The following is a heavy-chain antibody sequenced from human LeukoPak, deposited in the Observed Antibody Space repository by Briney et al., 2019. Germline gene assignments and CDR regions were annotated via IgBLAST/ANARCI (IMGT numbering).Heavy chain of an antibody. CDR1: GGSISTYD. CDR2: IYYSGST. J-gene: IGHJ3*02. V-gene: IGHV4-59*01. Sequence: SETLSLTCTVSGGSISTYDWSWIRQPPGKGLEWIGYIYYSGSTNYNPSLKSRVTILVDTSNNQFSLRLNSVTAADTAVYYCARENTMVRGAFDAFDIWGQGTMVTVSS. D-gene: IGHD3-10*01. CDR3: ARENTMVRGAFDAFDI.